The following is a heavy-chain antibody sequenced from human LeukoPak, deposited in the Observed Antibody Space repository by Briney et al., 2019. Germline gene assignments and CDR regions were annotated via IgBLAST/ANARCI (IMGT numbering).Heavy chain of an antibody. CDR1: GLNFSNYG. J-gene: IGHJ3*02. Sequence: GGSLRLSCAASGLNFSNYGMHWVRQAPGKGLEWAAFIRYDGSNEYYTDSVKGRFTISRDNSKNTLYLQMNSLRAEDTAVYYCAKDPVLSAYYPDAFDIWGQGTRVTAAS. V-gene: IGHV3-30*02. CDR2: IRYDGSNE. D-gene: IGHD3-22*01. CDR3: AKDPVLSAYYPDAFDI.